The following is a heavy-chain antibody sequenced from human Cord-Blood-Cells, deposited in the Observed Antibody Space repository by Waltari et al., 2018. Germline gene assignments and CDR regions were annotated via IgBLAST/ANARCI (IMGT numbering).Heavy chain of an antibody. CDR3: ARRMVTGSYYLAFDI. V-gene: IGHV4-39*01. D-gene: IGHD3-10*01. Sequence: QLQLQESSPGLVKPSETLSLTCTVSGCSISSSSYYWGWIRQPPGKGLEGIGSIYYSGSTCYNPALESRVTISVDTSKNQFSLKLSSVTAADTAVYYCARRMVTGSYYLAFDIWGQGTMVTVSS. CDR2: IYYSGST. CDR1: GCSISSSSYY. J-gene: IGHJ3*02.